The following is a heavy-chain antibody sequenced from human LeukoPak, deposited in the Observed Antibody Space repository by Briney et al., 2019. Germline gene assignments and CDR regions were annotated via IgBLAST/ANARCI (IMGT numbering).Heavy chain of an antibody. V-gene: IGHV3-66*01. J-gene: IGHJ4*02. D-gene: IGHD6-13*01. Sequence: GGSLRLSCAASGFTFSSYAMSWVRQAPGKGLEWVSVIYSGGSTYYADSVKGRFTISRDNSKNTLYLQMNSLRAEDTAVYYCARGPNGRIAAAGTPDYWGQGTLVTVSS. CDR2: IYSGGST. CDR1: GFTFSSYA. CDR3: ARGPNGRIAAAGTPDY.